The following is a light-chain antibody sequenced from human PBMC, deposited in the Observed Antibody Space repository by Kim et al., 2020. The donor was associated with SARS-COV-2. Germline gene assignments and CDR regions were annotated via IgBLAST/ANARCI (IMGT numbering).Light chain of an antibody. CDR1: QSVSGI. CDR3: QQYDNWPPS. Sequence: SWYPGDTATLSCRASQSVSGILAWYQQKPGQSPRLLIYGASTRASGIPARFSGSGSGTEFTLTISSLQSEDFAVYYCQQYDNWPPSFGEGTKLEI. J-gene: IGKJ2*03. V-gene: IGKV3-15*01. CDR2: GAS.